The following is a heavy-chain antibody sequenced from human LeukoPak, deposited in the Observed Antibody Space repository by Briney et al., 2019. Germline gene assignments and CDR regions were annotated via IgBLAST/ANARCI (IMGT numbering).Heavy chain of an antibody. CDR2: ISTSSSYI. Sequence: GGSLRLSCAASGFTFRSYSMNWVRQAPGKGLEWVSSISTSSSYIYYADSVKGRFTISRDNAKNLLYLQMNSLRAEDTAVYHCARDRSTNSYTEYFFDYWGQGTLVTVSS. V-gene: IGHV3-21*01. D-gene: IGHD3-16*02. J-gene: IGHJ4*02. CDR3: ARDRSTNSYTEYFFDY. CDR1: GFTFRSYS.